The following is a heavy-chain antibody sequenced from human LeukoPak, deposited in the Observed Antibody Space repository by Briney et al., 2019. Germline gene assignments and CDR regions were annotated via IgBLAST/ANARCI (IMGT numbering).Heavy chain of an antibody. CDR3: TRYNNDHFDY. D-gene: IGHD1-14*01. V-gene: IGHV3-33*08. Sequence: GGSLRLSCAASGFIFSIYWMSWVRQAPGKGLEWVAVIAYDGSRAFYADSVKGRFTISRDNSKNTMSVQMDDRRAEDTAVYYCTRYNNDHFDYWGQGTLVTVSS. J-gene: IGHJ4*02. CDR1: GFIFSIYW. CDR2: IAYDGSRA.